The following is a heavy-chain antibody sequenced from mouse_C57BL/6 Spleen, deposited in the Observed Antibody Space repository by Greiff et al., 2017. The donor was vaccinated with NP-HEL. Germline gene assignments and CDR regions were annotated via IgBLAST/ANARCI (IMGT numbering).Heavy chain of an antibody. CDR3: ARSPTVVAPTEYFDV. Sequence: QVQLQQPGAELVKPGASVKLSCKASGYTFTSYWMQWVKQRPGQGLEWIGEIDPSDSYTNYNQKFTGKATLTVDTSSSTAYMQLSSLTSEDSAVYYCARSPTVVAPTEYFDVWGTGTTVTVSS. CDR1: GYTFTSYW. J-gene: IGHJ1*03. D-gene: IGHD1-1*01. CDR2: IDPSDSYT. V-gene: IGHV1-50*01.